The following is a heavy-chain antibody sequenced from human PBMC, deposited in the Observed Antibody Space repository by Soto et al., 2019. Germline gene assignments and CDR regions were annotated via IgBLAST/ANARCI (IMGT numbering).Heavy chain of an antibody. CDR1: GFIFSANY. J-gene: IGHJ6*02. Sequence: PGGSLRLSCEASGFIFSANYMTWIRQAPGKGLEWVSAISGSGGSTYYADSVKGRFTISRDNSKNTLNLQMNSLRAEATAVYYCAVLPIVYYYYYGMDGWGQGTTVIVSS. V-gene: IGHV3-23*01. CDR3: AVLPIVYYYYYGMDG. CDR2: ISGSGGST. D-gene: IGHD3-16*02.